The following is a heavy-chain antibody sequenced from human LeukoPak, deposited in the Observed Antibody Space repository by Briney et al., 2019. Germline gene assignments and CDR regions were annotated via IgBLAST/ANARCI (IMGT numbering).Heavy chain of an antibody. CDR3: ARGVTMVRGVIDS. V-gene: IGHV3-21*04. Sequence: TGGSLRLSCAASGFTFSSYSMNWVRQAPGKGLEWVSSITSSSSYIYYADSVKGRFTISRDNAKNSLYLQMNSLRPEDTAFYYCARGVTMVRGVIDSWGQGTLVTVSS. CDR2: ITSSSSYI. D-gene: IGHD3-10*01. J-gene: IGHJ5*01. CDR1: GFTFSSYS.